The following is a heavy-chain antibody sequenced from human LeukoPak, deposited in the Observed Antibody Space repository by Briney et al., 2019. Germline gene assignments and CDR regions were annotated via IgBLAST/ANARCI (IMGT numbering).Heavy chain of an antibody. Sequence: PSETLSLTCNVSGDSITYGDYYWNWIRQPAGKGLEWIGRIYASGNTNYNPSLKSRVTMSVDTSNNQFSLSLYSVIAADTAVYYCTRGRTYFYGSDSWGQGTLVIVSS. J-gene: IGHJ5*01. D-gene: IGHD3-10*01. V-gene: IGHV4-61*02. CDR3: TRGRTYFYGSDS. CDR2: IYASGNT. CDR1: GDSITYGDYY.